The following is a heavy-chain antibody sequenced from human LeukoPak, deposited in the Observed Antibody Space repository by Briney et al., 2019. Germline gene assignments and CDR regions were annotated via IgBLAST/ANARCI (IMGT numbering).Heavy chain of an antibody. Sequence: GESLKISCRGSGYSFTTYWIGWVRQMPGKGLEWMGIIYPGDSDTRYSPSFQGQDTMSADKSINTAYLQWSSLKASDTAMYYCARRQGCSSTSCPPDSWGQGTLVTVSS. D-gene: IGHD2-2*01. V-gene: IGHV5-51*01. CDR2: IYPGDSDT. CDR3: ARRQGCSSTSCPPDS. J-gene: IGHJ4*02. CDR1: GYSFTTYW.